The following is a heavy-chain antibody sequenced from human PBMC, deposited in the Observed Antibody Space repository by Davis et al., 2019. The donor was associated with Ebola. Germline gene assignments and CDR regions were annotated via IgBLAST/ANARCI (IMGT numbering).Heavy chain of an antibody. Sequence: TLSLTCSVSGVSMSSSGHHWGWIRQPPGKALEWLALIYWDDDKRFSPSLKSRLTITKDISRKQVVLTVTNMDPVDTATYYCAHRRPGSGTYFFDYWGQGILVIVSS. V-gene: IGHV2-5*02. CDR2: IYWDDDK. CDR3: AHRRPGSGTYFFDY. J-gene: IGHJ4*02. CDR1: GVSMSSSGHH. D-gene: IGHD1-26*01.